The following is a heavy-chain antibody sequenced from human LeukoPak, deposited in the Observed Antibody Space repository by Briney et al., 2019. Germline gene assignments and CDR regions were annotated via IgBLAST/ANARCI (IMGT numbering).Heavy chain of an antibody. Sequence: QTXSLTCALSGDSVSSNSAAWDWIRQSPSRGLEWLGRTYYRSKWYNGYAPSVKGLIIINADTSKNQFSLQLNSVTPEDTAVYYCARGGGWLHYWGQGTLVTVSS. D-gene: IGHD6-19*01. J-gene: IGHJ4*02. CDR2: TYYRSKWYN. V-gene: IGHV6-1*01. CDR3: ARGGGWLHY. CDR1: GDSVSSNSAA.